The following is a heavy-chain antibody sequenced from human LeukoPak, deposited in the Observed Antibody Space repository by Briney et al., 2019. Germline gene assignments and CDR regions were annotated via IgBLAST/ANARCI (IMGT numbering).Heavy chain of an antibody. J-gene: IGHJ3*02. Sequence: PGGSLRLSCAASGFTFSTYWMHWVRQTPGKGLLWVSRINSDGSETTYADSVKGRFTISRDNAKNTLYLQMNSLRADDTAVYHCARQETSSYNGAFDIWGQGTMVTVSS. V-gene: IGHV3-74*01. CDR2: INSDGSET. CDR3: ARQETSSYNGAFDI. D-gene: IGHD1-26*01. CDR1: GFTFSTYW.